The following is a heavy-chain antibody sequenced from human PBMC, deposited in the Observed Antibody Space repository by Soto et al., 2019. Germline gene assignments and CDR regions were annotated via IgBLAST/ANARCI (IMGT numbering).Heavy chain of an antibody. D-gene: IGHD3-3*01. Sequence: GGSLRLSCAASGFTFSSYAMSWVRQAPGKGLEWVSDISGSGGRTYYADSVKGRFTISRDNSKNTLYLQMNSLRVEDKAIYECARSSVDVLRFLEWTVDFFEYWGQGTLVTVSS. CDR2: ISGSGGRT. V-gene: IGHV3-23*01. J-gene: IGHJ4*02. CDR1: GFTFSSYA. CDR3: ARSSVDVLRFLEWTVDFFEY.